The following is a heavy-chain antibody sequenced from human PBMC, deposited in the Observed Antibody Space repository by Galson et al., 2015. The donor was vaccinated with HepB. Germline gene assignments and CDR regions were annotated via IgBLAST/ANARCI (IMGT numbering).Heavy chain of an antibody. J-gene: IGHJ3*02. D-gene: IGHD3-22*01. V-gene: IGHV4-39*01. CDR3: ARQRYYGGNPGAFDI. Sequence: LSLTCTVSGGFISSTNYYWGWIRQPPGKGLEWIGSVYYSGNSNDNPSLKSRVSISVDTSKNQFSLTLSSVTAADTALYYCARQRYYGGNPGAFDIWGQGRMVTVSS. CDR1: GGFISSTNYY. CDR2: VYYSGNS.